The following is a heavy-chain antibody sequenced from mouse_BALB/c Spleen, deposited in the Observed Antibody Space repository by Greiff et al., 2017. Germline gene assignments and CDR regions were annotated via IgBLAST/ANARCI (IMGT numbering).Heavy chain of an antibody. CDR1: GFAFSSYD. D-gene: IGHD1-1*01. V-gene: IGHV5-12-1*01. Sequence: EVQVVESGGGLVKPGGSLKLSCAASGFAFSSYDMSWVRQTPEKRLEWVAYISSGGGSTYYPDTVKGRFTISRDNAKNTLYLQMSSLKSEDTAMYYCARHGFTTVVANGYFDVWGAGTTVTVSS. CDR2: ISSGGGST. CDR3: ARHGFTTVVANGYFDV. J-gene: IGHJ1*01.